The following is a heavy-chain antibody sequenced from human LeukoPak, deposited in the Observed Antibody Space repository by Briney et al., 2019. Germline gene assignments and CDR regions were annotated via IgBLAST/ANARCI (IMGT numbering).Heavy chain of an antibody. Sequence: SETLSLTCTVSGGSISSGDYYWSWIRQHPGKGLEWIGYIYYSGSTYYNPSLKSRVTISVDTSKNQFSLKLSSVTAADTAVYYCARGVWFGELLGRYFDYWGQGTLVTVSS. CDR1: GGSISSGDYY. D-gene: IGHD3-10*01. CDR2: IYYSGST. J-gene: IGHJ4*02. CDR3: ARGVWFGELLGRYFDY. V-gene: IGHV4-31*03.